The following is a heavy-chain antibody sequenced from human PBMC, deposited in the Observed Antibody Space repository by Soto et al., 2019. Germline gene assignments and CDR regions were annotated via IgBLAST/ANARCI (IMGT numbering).Heavy chain of an antibody. CDR2: MNPNSGNT. V-gene: IGHV1-8*01. J-gene: IGHJ3*02. CDR3: ARDGNWGSGNDGFDI. D-gene: IGHD7-27*01. CDR1: GYTFTSYD. Sequence: GASVKVSCKASGYTFTSYDINWVRQATGQGLEWMGWMNPNSGNTGYAQKFQGRVTITADKSTSTAYMELSSLRSEDTAVYYCARDGNWGSGNDGFDIWGQGTMVT.